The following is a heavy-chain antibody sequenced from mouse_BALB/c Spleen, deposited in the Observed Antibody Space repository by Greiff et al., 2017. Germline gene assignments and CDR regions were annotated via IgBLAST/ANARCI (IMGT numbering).Heavy chain of an antibody. V-gene: IGHV1-54*01. Sequence: VKLQQSGAELVRPGTSVKVSCKASGYAFTNYLIEWVKQRPGQGLEWIGVINPGSGGTNYNEKFKGKATLTADKSSSTAYMQLSSLTSDDSAVYFCARGGDWYFDVWGAGTTVTVSS. CDR3: ARGGDWYFDV. CDR2: INPGSGGT. J-gene: IGHJ1*01. CDR1: GYAFTNYL.